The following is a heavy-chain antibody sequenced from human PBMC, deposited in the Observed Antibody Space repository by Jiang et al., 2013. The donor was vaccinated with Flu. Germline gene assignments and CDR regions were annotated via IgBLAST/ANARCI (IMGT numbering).Heavy chain of an antibody. CDR2: IIPIFGTA. CDR3: ARAYGSGSLETYFAY. D-gene: IGHD3-10*01. CDR1: GGTFSSCA. Sequence: SGAEVKKPGSSVKVSCKASGGTFSSCAISWVRQAPGQGLEWMGGIIPIFGTANYAQKFQGRVTITADESTSTAYMELSSLRSEDTAVYYCARAYGSGSLETYFAYWGQGTLVTVSS. J-gene: IGHJ4*02. V-gene: IGHV1-69*01.